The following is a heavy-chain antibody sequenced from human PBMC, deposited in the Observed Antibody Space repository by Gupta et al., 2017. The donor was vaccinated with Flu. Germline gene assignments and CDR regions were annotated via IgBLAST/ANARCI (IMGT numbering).Heavy chain of an antibody. V-gene: IGHV4-39*01. D-gene: IGHD3-10*01. CDR2: IYYSGRT. J-gene: IGHJ5*02. CDR3: ARQIPGGSSSPNWFDP. Sequence: QLQLQESGPGLVTPSETLSLTCTVCGGPFSSSSYYWGWIRQPPGKGLEWIGSIYYSGRTYYNPSLKSRVTISVDTSKNQFSLKLSSVTAADTAVYYCARQIPGGSSSPNWFDPWGQGTLVTVSS. CDR1: GGPFSSSSYY.